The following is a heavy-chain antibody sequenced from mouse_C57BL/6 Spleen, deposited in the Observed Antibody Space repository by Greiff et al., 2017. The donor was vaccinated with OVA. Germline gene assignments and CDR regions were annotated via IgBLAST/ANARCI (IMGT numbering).Heavy chain of an antibody. CDR3: ARSGSSYPYDFDY. D-gene: IGHD1-1*01. Sequence: QVHVKQSGAELVRPGTSVTVSCTASGYAFTNSLIAWVKQRPGQCLEWLGVLNPGSGGTNYNEKFKGKATLTADKSSSTAYMQRSSLTSEDSAVYFCARSGSSYPYDFDYWGQGTTLTVSS. V-gene: IGHV1-54*01. CDR2: LNPGSGGT. J-gene: IGHJ2*01. CDR1: GYAFTNSL.